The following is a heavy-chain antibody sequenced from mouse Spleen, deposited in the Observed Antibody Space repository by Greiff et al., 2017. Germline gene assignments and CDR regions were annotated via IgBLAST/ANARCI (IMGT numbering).Heavy chain of an antibody. Sequence: VQLQQPGTELVKPGASVKLSCKASGYTFTSYWMHWVKQRPGQGLEWIGNINPDNGGTHYSEKFKSKATLTVDKSSSTVYMELSSLTSEDSAVYFCARSGSLITTVVAPYWGQGTSVTVSS. CDR3: ARSGSLITTVVAPY. D-gene: IGHD1-1*01. V-gene: IGHV1-53*01. J-gene: IGHJ4*01. CDR2: INPDNGGT. CDR1: GYTFTSYW.